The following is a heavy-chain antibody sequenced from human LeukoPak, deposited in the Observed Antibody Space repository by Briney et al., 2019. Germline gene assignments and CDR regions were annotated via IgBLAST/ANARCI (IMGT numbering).Heavy chain of an antibody. J-gene: IGHJ4*02. CDR2: IYYSGST. CDR3: ASRSGGDY. D-gene: IGHD3-10*01. CDR1: GGSISSSSYY. V-gene: IGHV4-39*01. Sequence: SETLSLTCTVSGGSISSSSYYWGWIRQPPGTGLEWIGSIYYSGSTYYNPSLKSRVTISIDASRNQFSLNLSSVTAADTAVYYCASRSGGDYWGQGALVTVSS.